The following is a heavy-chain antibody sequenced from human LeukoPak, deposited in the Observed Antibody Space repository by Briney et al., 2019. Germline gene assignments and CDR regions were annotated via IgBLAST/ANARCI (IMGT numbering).Heavy chain of an antibody. J-gene: IGHJ3*02. D-gene: IGHD5-24*01. CDR3: AKGRDGYNSDAFDI. CDR1: GFTFDDYA. CDR2: ISWNSGSI. Sequence: GRSLRLSCAASGFTFDDYAMHWVRHAPGKGLDWVSGISWNSGSIGYADSVKGRFTISRDNAKNSLYLQMNSLRAEDMALYYCAKGRDGYNSDAFDIWGQGTMVTVSS. V-gene: IGHV3-9*03.